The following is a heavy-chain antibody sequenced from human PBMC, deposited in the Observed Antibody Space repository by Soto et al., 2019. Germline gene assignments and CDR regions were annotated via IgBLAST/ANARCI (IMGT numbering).Heavy chain of an antibody. CDR2: IIPIFGTA. J-gene: IGHJ3*02. V-gene: IGHV1-69*12. Sequence: QVQLVQSGAEVKKPGSSVKVSCKASGGTFSSYAISWVRQAPGQGLEWMGGIIPIFGTANYAQKFQGRVTITAAESTSKGYMELSSLRSEDTAVYYCARGRKDIVVVVAATHDAFDIWGQGTMVTVSS. D-gene: IGHD2-15*01. CDR1: GGTFSSYA. CDR3: ARGRKDIVVVVAATHDAFDI.